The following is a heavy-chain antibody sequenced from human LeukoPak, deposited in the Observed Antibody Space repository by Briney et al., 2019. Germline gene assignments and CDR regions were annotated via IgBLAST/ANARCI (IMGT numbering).Heavy chain of an antibody. CDR1: GGSISSYC. CDR3: VGTWVGAQYYFDY. J-gene: IGHJ4*02. D-gene: IGHD1-26*01. CDR2: IYYSGST. V-gene: IGHV4-59*01. Sequence: SETLSLTCTVSGGSISSYCWSWIRQPPGKGLEWIGYIYYSGSTNYNPSLKSRVTISVDTSKNQFSLKLSSVTAADTAVYYCVGTWVGAQYYFDYWGQGTLVTVSS.